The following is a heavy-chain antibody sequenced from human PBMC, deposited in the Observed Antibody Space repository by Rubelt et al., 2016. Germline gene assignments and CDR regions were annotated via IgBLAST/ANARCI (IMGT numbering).Heavy chain of an antibody. CDR2: INHSGST. Sequence: QVQLQQWGAGLLKSSETLSLTCAVYGGSFSGYYWSWIRQPPGKGLEWIGEINHSGSTNYNPSLKSRVTISLATSKNRWSLRLGAVTAADTAVYYCARGRMGFHYYYYGSDVWGQGTTVTVSS. CDR3: ARGRMGFHYYYYGSDV. J-gene: IGHJ6*02. D-gene: IGHD1-26*01. V-gene: IGHV4-34*01. CDR1: GGSFSGYY.